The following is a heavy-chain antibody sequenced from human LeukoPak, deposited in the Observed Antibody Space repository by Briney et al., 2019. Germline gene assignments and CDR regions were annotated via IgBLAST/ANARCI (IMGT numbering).Heavy chain of an antibody. Sequence: SVTLSLTCAVSGGSISSNNWWSWVRQPPGKGLEGTGEIYHSGSTNYNESLKSRVTISGDKSKNMFSLKLSSVTAADAAVYYCAGGYSYGFPLDFWGQGTLVTVSS. CDR2: IYHSGST. J-gene: IGHJ4*02. CDR1: GGSISSNNW. CDR3: AGGYSYGFPLDF. V-gene: IGHV4-4*02. D-gene: IGHD5-18*01.